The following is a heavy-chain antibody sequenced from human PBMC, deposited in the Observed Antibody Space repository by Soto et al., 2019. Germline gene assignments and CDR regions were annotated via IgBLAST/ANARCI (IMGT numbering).Heavy chain of an antibody. Sequence: SLKVSCKASGGTFSSYAISWVRQAPGQGLEWMGGIIPIFGTANYAQKFQGRVTITADESTSTAYMELSSLRSEDTAVYYCARSGGYSSGWYLGDAFDIWGQGTMVTVSS. V-gene: IGHV1-69*13. J-gene: IGHJ3*02. CDR2: IIPIFGTA. D-gene: IGHD6-19*01. CDR1: GGTFSSYA. CDR3: ARSGGYSSGWYLGDAFDI.